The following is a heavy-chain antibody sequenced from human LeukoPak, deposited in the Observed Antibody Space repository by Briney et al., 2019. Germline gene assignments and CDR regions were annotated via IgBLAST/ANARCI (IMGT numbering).Heavy chain of an antibody. CDR2: IKEDGSEK. CDR3: ARDITLILGPL. V-gene: IGHV3-7*01. CDR1: GFTLSGYW. D-gene: IGHD3-22*01. J-gene: IGHJ4*02. Sequence: GGSLRLSCAASGFTLSGYWVVWVRQAPGKGLEWVANIKEDGSEKYYVDSVKGRFTISRDNAKNSLYLQMNSLRAEDTAVYYCARDITLILGPLWGQGTLVTVSS.